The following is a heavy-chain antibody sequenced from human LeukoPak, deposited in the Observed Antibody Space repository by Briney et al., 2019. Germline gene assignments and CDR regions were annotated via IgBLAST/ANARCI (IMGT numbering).Heavy chain of an antibody. CDR2: IYYSGSA. CDR1: GGSISSSKYY. V-gene: IGHV4-39*07. Sequence: PSETLSLTCTVSGGSISSSKYYWGWIRQPPGKGLEWIGSIYYSGSAYYNPSLKSRVTISVDTSKNQFSLKLTSVTASDTAVYYCARLPDPWGQGTLVTVSS. CDR3: ARLPDP. J-gene: IGHJ5*02.